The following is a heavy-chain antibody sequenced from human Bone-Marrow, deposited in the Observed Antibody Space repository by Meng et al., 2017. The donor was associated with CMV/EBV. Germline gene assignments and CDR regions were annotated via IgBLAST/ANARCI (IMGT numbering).Heavy chain of an antibody. CDR2: IIPILGIA. V-gene: IGHV1-69*10. CDR1: GGTFSSYA. Sequence: SVKVSCKASGGTFSSYAISWVRQAPGQGFEWMGGIIPILGIANYAQKFQGRVTITADKSTSTAYMELSRLRSDDTAVYYCARPIGSFRFDPWGQGTLVTVSS. J-gene: IGHJ5*02. CDR3: ARPIGSFRFDP. D-gene: IGHD6-13*01.